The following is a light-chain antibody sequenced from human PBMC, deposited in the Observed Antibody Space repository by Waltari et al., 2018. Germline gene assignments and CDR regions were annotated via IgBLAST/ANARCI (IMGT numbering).Light chain of an antibody. CDR3: SSYTGSSSYV. Sequence: QSALTQPPSASGSPGQSVTISCTGTSNDVGAYNYVSCYQQHPGKAPKLMIYEVSKRPSGVPDRFSGSKSGNTASLTVSGLQAEDEADYYCSSYTGSSSYVFGTGTKVAVL. J-gene: IGLJ1*01. V-gene: IGLV2-8*01. CDR1: SNDVGAYNY. CDR2: EVS.